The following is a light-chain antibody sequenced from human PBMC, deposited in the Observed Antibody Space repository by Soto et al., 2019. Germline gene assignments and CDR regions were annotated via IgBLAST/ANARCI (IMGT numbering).Light chain of an antibody. Sequence: EIVVTQSPATLSVSPGESATLSCRASQSINRDLAWYVQKPGQATSLIIFGASTRATGVPGRFSGSGSGTEFTLAISSLQSEDSAAYYCQQYNSWPPITFGQGTRLEIK. CDR3: QQYNSWPPIT. CDR2: GAS. CDR1: QSINRD. V-gene: IGKV3D-15*01. J-gene: IGKJ5*01.